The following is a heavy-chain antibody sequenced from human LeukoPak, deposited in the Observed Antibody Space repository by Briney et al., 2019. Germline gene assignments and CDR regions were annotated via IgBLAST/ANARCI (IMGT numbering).Heavy chain of an antibody. CDR1: GGSFSGYY. J-gene: IGHJ4*02. CDR2: INHSGST. V-gene: IGHV4-34*01. CDR3: VRVHRSGRFDY. D-gene: IGHD3-10*01. Sequence: SETLSLTCAVYGGSFSGYYWSWIRQPPGKGLEWIGEINHSGSTNYNPSLKSRVTISVDTSKNQFSLKLSSVTAADTAVYYCVRVHRSGRFDYWGQGTLVTVS.